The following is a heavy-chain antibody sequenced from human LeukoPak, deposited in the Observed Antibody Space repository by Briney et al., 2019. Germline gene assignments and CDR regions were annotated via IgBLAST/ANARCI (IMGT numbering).Heavy chain of an antibody. CDR3: AREGYYSGMDV. CDR1: GFTFSRFW. J-gene: IGHJ6*02. V-gene: IGHV3-21*01. CDR2: IGSSISYI. Sequence: GGSLRLSCAASGFTFSRFWMNWVRQAPGKGLEWVSFIGSSISYISYADSVKGRFTISRDNAKNSLYLQMNSLRAEDTAVYYCAREGYYSGMDVWGQGTTVTVSS.